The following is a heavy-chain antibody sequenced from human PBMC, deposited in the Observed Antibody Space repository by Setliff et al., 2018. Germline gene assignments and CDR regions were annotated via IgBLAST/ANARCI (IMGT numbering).Heavy chain of an antibody. V-gene: IGHV1-2*06. CDR1: GYSFIDYY. CDR3: ARPRSNYNRGAFSI. J-gene: IGHJ3*02. Sequence: ASVKVSCKASGYSFIDYYIHWVRQAPGQGPEWMGRVNPKNGGILYSQKFEGRVSMTGDRTISTVYMDLRSLTFDDTAVCYCARPRSNYNRGAFSIWGQGTMVTVSS. CDR2: VNPKNGGI. D-gene: IGHD3-10*01.